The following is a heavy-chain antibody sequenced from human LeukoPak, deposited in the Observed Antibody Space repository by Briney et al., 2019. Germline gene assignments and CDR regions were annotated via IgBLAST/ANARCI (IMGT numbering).Heavy chain of an antibody. J-gene: IGHJ6*02. Sequence: ASVKVSCKASGYTFTSYGISWVRQAPGQGLEWMGWISAYNGNTNYAQKLQGRVTMTTDTSTSTAYMELRSLRSDDTAVYYCARSVAGTSYSGMDVWGQGTTVTVSS. CDR2: ISAYNGNT. V-gene: IGHV1-18*01. CDR1: GYTFTSYG. CDR3: ARSVAGTSYSGMDV. D-gene: IGHD6-19*01.